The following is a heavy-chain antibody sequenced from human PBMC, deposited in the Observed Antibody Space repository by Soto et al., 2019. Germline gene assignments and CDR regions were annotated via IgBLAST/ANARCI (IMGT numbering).Heavy chain of an antibody. J-gene: IGHJ4*02. V-gene: IGHV1-2*02. D-gene: IGHD4-17*01. CDR1: GYTFTGYY. Sequence: ASVKVSCKAVGYTFTGYYLHWVRQAPGQGLECLGWTNPNSGDTKYAQKFHDRVTLTRDASIGTGYMELRGLKSDDTAIYFCARALRGQLITLWGQGTLVTVSS. CDR2: TNPNSGDT. CDR3: ARALRGQLITL.